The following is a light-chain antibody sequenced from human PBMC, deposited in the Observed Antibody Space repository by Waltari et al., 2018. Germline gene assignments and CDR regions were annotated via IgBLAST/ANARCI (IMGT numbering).Light chain of an antibody. Sequence: VLTQSPVPLSLSLGGRATLSCRTSQRLDRFVSWFQHRPGQPPRLLIYAVSDRVPGVPDRFSGSGFGTDFTLTISSLEPEDFAMYYCQQRSIWPYTFGQGTKLEIK. CDR1: QRLDRF. CDR3: QQRSIWPYT. V-gene: IGKV3-11*01. J-gene: IGKJ2*01. CDR2: AVS.